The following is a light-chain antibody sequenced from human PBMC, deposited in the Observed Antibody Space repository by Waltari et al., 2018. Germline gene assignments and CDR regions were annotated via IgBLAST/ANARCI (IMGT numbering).Light chain of an antibody. CDR1: KLGAKN. Sequence: SYDLTQPPSVSVSPGQTASITCSGAKLGAKNVCWYQQKPGQSPVVVIFRDTQRPSGIPERFSGSNSGNTATLTITGTQALDAADYYCQSWDSTVVQFGGGTKLTVL. J-gene: IGLJ2*01. V-gene: IGLV3-1*01. CDR3: QSWDSTVVQ. CDR2: RDT.